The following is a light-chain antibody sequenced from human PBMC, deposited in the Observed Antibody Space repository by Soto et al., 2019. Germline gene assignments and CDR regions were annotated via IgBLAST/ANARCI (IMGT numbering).Light chain of an antibody. J-gene: IGKJ1*01. V-gene: IGKV1-5*03. Sequence: DIQMTQSPSTLSASVGDRVTITCRASQRISTWLAWFQPKPGKAPKLLIYKASSLESGVPSRFSGSGSGTEFTLTISSLQPDDFATYYCQQYNSYSRTFGQGTKVEIK. CDR1: QRISTW. CDR3: QQYNSYSRT. CDR2: KAS.